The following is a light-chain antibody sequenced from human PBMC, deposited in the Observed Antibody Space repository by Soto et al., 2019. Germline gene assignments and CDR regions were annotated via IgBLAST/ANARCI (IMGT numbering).Light chain of an antibody. CDR1: QSVGNY. CDR3: QQYYNWPLT. CDR2: GAS. J-gene: IGKJ3*01. V-gene: IGKV3-15*01. Sequence: IVMTQSLATLSVIPGERATLSCRASQSVGNYLAWYQQKPGQAPRLVIYGASIRDNDVPARFSGSGSGTEFTLTLSSLQSEDFAVYYCQQYYNWPLTFGPGTKVEIK.